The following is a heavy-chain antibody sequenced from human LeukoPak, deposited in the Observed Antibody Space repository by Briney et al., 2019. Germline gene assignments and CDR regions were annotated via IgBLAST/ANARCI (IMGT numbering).Heavy chain of an antibody. V-gene: IGHV4-59*01. CDR2: IYYSGST. J-gene: IGHJ6*03. Sequence: SETLSLTCTVSGGSISSYYWSWIRQPPGKGLEWIGYIYYSGSTDYNPSLKSRVTISVDTSKNQFSLKLSSVTAADTAVYYCARIAGGLYFYYYYMDVWGKGTTVTVSS. CDR3: ARIAGGLYFYYYYMDV. CDR1: GGSISSYY. D-gene: IGHD3-16*01.